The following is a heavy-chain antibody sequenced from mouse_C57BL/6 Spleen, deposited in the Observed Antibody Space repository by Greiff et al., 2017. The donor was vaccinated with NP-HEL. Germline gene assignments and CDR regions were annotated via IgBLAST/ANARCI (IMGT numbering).Heavy chain of an antibody. CDR1: GYTFTSYG. V-gene: IGHV1-81*01. D-gene: IGHD1-1*01. Sequence: QVQLQQSGAELARPGASVKLSCKASGYTFTSYGISWVKQRTGQGLEWIGEIYPRSGNTYYNEKFKGKATLTADKSSSAAYMELRSLTSEDSAVYFCARSKFVTPVVATDWYFDVWGTGTTVTGSS. J-gene: IGHJ1*03. CDR2: IYPRSGNT. CDR3: ARSKFVTPVVATDWYFDV.